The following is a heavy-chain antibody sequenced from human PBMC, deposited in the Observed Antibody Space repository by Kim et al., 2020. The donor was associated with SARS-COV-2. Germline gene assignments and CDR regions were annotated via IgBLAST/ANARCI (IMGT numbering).Heavy chain of an antibody. V-gene: IGHV3-11*04. J-gene: IGHJ6*02. D-gene: IGHD2-8*01. CDR3: ASDPGHPNGMGV. Sequence: TESGKGRFTTSRDNAKTALYLQMKSLRAEDTAVYYCASDPGHPNGMGVWGQGTTVTVS.